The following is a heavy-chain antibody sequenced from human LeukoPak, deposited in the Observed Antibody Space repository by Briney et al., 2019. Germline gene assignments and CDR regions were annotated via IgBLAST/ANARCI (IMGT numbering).Heavy chain of an antibody. CDR1: GYSISSGYY. V-gene: IGHV4-38-2*02. D-gene: IGHD3-22*01. J-gene: IGHJ4*02. CDR3: ARVNYYDSSGYLDY. Sequence: SETLSLTCTVSGYSISSGYYWGRIRQPPGKGLEWIGSIYHSGSTYYNPSLKSRVTISVDTSKNQFSLKLSSVTAADTAVYYCARVNYYDSSGYLDYWGQGTLVTVSS. CDR2: IYHSGST.